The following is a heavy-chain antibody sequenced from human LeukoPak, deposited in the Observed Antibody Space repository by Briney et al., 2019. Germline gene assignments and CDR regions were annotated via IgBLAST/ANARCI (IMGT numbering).Heavy chain of an antibody. CDR2: IYYSGST. J-gene: IGHJ4*02. Sequence: SETLSLTCTVSGGSISSYYWSWIRQPPGKGLEWIGYIYYSGSTNYNPSLKSRVTISVDTSKNQFSLKLSSVTAADTAVYYCARGAKYYYDSSGYYLLDYWGQGTLVTVSS. V-gene: IGHV4-59*01. CDR1: GGSISSYY. CDR3: ARGAKYYYDSSGYYLLDY. D-gene: IGHD3-22*01.